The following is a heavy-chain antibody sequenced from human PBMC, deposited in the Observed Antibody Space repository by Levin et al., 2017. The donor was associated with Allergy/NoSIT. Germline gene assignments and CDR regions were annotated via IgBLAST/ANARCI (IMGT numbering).Heavy chain of an antibody. D-gene: IGHD1-1*01. V-gene: IGHV5-51*01. J-gene: IGHJ6*03. CDR2: IYPGDSDT. CDR3: ARRGTRDYYYYMDV. CDR1: GYSFTSYW. Sequence: GGSLRLSCQGSGYSFTSYWIGWVRQMPGKGLEWMGIIYPGDSDTRYSPSFQGQVNISADKSISTAYLQWSSLKASDTAIYYCARRGTRDYYYYMDVWGKGTTVTVSS.